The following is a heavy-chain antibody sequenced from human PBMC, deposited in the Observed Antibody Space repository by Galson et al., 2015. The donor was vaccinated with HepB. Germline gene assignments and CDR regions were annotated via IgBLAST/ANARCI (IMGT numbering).Heavy chain of an antibody. CDR2: ISAYNGNT. CDR1: GYTFTSYG. D-gene: IGHD1-26*01. Sequence: SVKVSCKASGYTFTSYGISWVRQAPGQGLEWMGWISAYNGNTNYAQKLQGRVTMTTDTSTSTAYMELRSLRSDDTAVYYCARDGHYSVVGATPYYYYGMDVWGQGTTVTVSS. V-gene: IGHV1-18*01. J-gene: IGHJ6*02. CDR3: ARDGHYSVVGATPYYYYGMDV.